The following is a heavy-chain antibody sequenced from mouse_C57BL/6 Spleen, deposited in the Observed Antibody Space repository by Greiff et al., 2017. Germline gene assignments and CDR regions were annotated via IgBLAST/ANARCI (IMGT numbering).Heavy chain of an antibody. CDR3: ARGAIYYDYDSFAY. CDR1: GFNIKDYY. CDR2: FDPEDGEI. Sequence: VQLKQSGAELVKPGASVKLSCTASGFNIKDYYMHWVKQRTEQGLEWIGRFDPEDGEIKYAPKFQGKATITADTSSSTAYLQLSSLASEDTAVYYCARGAIYYDYDSFAYWGQGTLVTVSA. D-gene: IGHD2-4*01. J-gene: IGHJ3*01. V-gene: IGHV14-2*01.